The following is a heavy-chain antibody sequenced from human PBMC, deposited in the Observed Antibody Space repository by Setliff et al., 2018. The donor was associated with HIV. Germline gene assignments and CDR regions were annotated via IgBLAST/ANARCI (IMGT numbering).Heavy chain of an antibody. Sequence: SETLSLTCTVSGGSISSYYWSWIRQPPGKGLEWIGYIYYSGSTNYNPSLKSRVTMSVDTSKKQFSLNLSSVTAADTGVYYCARANWGDWYFDLWGRGTLVTVSS. V-gene: IGHV4-59*12. CDR2: IYYSGST. D-gene: IGHD7-27*01. J-gene: IGHJ2*01. CDR3: ARANWGDWYFDL. CDR1: GGSISSYY.